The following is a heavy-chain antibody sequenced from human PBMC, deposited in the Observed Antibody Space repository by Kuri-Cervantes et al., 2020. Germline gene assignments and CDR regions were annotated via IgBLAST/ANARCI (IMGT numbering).Heavy chain of an antibody. CDR3: ARDYGSGSFGVPAGAGDY. V-gene: IGHV3-19*01. J-gene: IGHJ4*02. D-gene: IGHD3-10*01. CDR1: GFTFSNSD. Sequence: GESLKISCAASGFTFSNSDMNWVRQAPGKGLEWVSGVSWNGSRTHYADSVKGRFTISRDNAKNSLYLQMNSLRAEDTAVYYCARDYGSGSFGVPAGAGDYWGQGILVTVSS. CDR2: VSWNGSRT.